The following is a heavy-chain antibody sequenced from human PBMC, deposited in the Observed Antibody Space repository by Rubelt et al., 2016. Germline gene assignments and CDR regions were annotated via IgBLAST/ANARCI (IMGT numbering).Heavy chain of an antibody. Sequence: QVQLQESGPRLVKPSETLSLTCTVSGGSLRGYYWNWIRQPPGKGLEWIGFVYYSGSTTYNPSLKGRVTMSVDTSKNQFSLYLYSVTATDTAVYSCARRRTTLGGDFYFDSWGQGLLVTVSS. V-gene: IGHV4-59*08. CDR2: VYYSGST. CDR1: GGSLRGYY. D-gene: IGHD1-14*01. J-gene: IGHJ4*02. CDR3: ARRRTTLGGDFYFDS.